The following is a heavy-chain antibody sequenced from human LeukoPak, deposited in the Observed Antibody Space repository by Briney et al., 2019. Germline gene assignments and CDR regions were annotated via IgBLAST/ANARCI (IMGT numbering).Heavy chain of an antibody. CDR2: SSSSSSTI. CDR1: GFTWSSYS. CDR3: ARWTGTTLGIYYYMDV. Sequence: GGSLGLSCAASGFTWSSYSMNWVRQAPGKGLEWLSYSSSSSSTIHYADSVKGRFTISRDNAKNSLYLQMNSLRAEDTAVYYCARWTGTTLGIYYYMDVWGKGTTVTVSS. J-gene: IGHJ6*03. V-gene: IGHV3-48*04. D-gene: IGHD1-7*01.